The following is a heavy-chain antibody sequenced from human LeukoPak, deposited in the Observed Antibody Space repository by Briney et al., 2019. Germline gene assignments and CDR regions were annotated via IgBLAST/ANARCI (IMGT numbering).Heavy chain of an antibody. J-gene: IGHJ4*02. D-gene: IGHD2-8*01. Sequence: GGSLTLSCAASGFNFSNFGIHWVRQAPGKGLEWVAFMRYDGTKKYYADSVKGRFTISRDNSKNTVFLQINSLRADDTSVYYCARSVMMYASTYYFHYWGQGTLVTVSS. CDR1: GFNFSNFG. CDR2: MRYDGTKK. V-gene: IGHV3-30*02. CDR3: ARSVMMYASTYYFHY.